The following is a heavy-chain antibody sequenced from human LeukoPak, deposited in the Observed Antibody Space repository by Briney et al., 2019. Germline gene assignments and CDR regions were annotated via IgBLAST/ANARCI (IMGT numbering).Heavy chain of an antibody. Sequence: PGGSLRLSCAASGFTFSSYEMNWVRQAPGEGLEWGSYISSSGSTIYYADSVKGRFTISRDNAKNSLYLQMNSLRAEDTAVYYCARDRYYYDSSGYYFYDHWGQGTLVTVSS. CDR3: ARDRYYYDSSGYYFYDH. J-gene: IGHJ5*02. CDR1: GFTFSSYE. CDR2: ISSSGSTI. D-gene: IGHD3-22*01. V-gene: IGHV3-48*03.